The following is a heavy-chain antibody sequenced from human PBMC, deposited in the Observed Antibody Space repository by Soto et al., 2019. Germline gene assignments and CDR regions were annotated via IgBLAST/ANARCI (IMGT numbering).Heavy chain of an antibody. J-gene: IGHJ6*02. V-gene: IGHV1-18*01. D-gene: IGHD1-26*01. Sequence: ASVKVSCKASGYTFTSYGISWVRQAPGQGLEWMGWISAYNGNTNYAQKLQGRVTMTTDTSTSTAYMELRSLRPDDTAVYYCARVWSGIVGASPPSYYYYGMDVWGQGTTVTVSS. CDR3: ARVWSGIVGASPPSYYYYGMDV. CDR1: GYTFTSYG. CDR2: ISAYNGNT.